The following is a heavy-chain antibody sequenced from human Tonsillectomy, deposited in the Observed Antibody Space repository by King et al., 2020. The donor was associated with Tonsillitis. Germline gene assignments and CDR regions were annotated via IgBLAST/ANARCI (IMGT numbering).Heavy chain of an antibody. CDR3: ARAVRLWFGELLYHFDY. Sequence: EQLVQSGAEVKKPGASVKVSCKASGYTFTSYGISWVRQAPGQGLEWMGWISAYNGNTNYAQKLQGSVTMTTDTSTSTAYMGLRSLRSDDTAVYYCARAVRLWFGELLYHFDYWGQGTLVTVSS. V-gene: IGHV1-18*01. D-gene: IGHD3-10*01. CDR2: ISAYNGNT. CDR1: GYTFTSYG. J-gene: IGHJ4*02.